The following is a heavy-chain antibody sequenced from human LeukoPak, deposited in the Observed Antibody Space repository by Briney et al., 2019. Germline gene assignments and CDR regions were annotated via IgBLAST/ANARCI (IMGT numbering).Heavy chain of an antibody. CDR3: ARSSVRDGYNSGQFDY. J-gene: IGHJ4*02. V-gene: IGHV3-23*01. D-gene: IGHD5-24*01. Sequence: PGGSLRLSCAASGFMFSNYAMSWVRQAPGRGLEWVSAVKTSAGDTYYADSVKGRFTISRDNSKNTLYLQMNSLRAEDTAVYYCARSSVRDGYNSGQFDYWGQGTLVTVSS. CDR2: VKTSAGDT. CDR1: GFMFSNYA.